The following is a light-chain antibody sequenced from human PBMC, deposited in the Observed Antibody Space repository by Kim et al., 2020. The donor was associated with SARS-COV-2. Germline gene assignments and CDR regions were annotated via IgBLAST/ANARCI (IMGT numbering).Light chain of an antibody. J-gene: IGKJ2*01. Sequence: ERVMTQSPATLSVAPGERASLSCWASQSVGSNLAWYHQKPGQAPRLLIYAASIRATGTPARFSGSGSGTEFTLTISSLQSEDFGVYYCQQYNDWPLYTFGQGTKLEI. CDR2: AAS. V-gene: IGKV3-15*01. CDR3: QQYNDWPLYT. CDR1: QSVGSN.